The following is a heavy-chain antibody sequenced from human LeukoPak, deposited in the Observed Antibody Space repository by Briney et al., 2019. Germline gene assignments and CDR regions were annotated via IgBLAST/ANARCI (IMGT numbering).Heavy chain of an antibody. V-gene: IGHV3-23*01. D-gene: IGHD3-10*01. J-gene: IGHJ4*02. CDR1: GFTFSNYA. CDR2: ISGSGGST. Sequence: PGGSLRLSCEASGFTFSNYAMSWVRQAPGKGLEWVSGISGSGGSTYYADSVKGRFTISRDNSKNTLYLQMNSLRAEDTAVYYCAKEWGSGSSNFDYWGQGTLVTVSS. CDR3: AKEWGSGSSNFDY.